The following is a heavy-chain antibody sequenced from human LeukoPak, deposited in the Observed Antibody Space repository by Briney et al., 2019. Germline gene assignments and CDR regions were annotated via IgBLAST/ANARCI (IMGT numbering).Heavy chain of an antibody. CDR1: AFTFISYA. D-gene: IGHD2-21*02. V-gene: IGHV3-23*01. CDR3: AKENQAYCGSDCYDDY. J-gene: IGHJ4*02. Sequence: GGSLRLSCAASAFTFISYAMSWVRQAPGKGLEWVSAISSSGGSTYYADSVKGRFTISRDNSKNTLYLQMNSLRAEDTAVYYCAKENQAYCGSDCYDDYWGQGTLVTVSS. CDR2: ISSSGGST.